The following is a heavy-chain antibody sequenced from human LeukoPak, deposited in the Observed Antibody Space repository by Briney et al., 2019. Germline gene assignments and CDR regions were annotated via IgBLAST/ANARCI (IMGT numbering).Heavy chain of an antibody. V-gene: IGHV3-30*04. J-gene: IGHJ4*02. Sequence: GGSLRLSCAASGFTFSSYTMHWVRQAPGKGLEWVAVISHGGSSKYYGDFVKGRFTISRDNSKNTLYLQMDSLRPEDTAVYSFARDWHDFWSGSLIGKWGQGTLVNVSA. CDR1: GFTFSSYT. CDR2: ISHGGSSK. CDR3: ARDWHDFWSGSLIGK. D-gene: IGHD3-3*01.